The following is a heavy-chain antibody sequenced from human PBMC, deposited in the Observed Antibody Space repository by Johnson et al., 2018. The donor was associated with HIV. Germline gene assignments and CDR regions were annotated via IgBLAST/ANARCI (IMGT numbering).Heavy chain of an antibody. CDR1: PFTVSTHD. J-gene: IGHJ3*02. CDR2: INSSGNTI. CDR3: ARGVIAVAGSWGAFDM. V-gene: IGHV3-48*01. D-gene: IGHD6-19*01. Sequence: VHLGESGGGPVQPGGPLRLPCCASPFTVSTHDMKSVRQAPGMGLCRVSYINSSGNTIYSAASDKSRFTISRDKAKNSLYLQMNSRRPEDTAVYYCARGVIAVAGSWGAFDMWGLGTLVTVYS.